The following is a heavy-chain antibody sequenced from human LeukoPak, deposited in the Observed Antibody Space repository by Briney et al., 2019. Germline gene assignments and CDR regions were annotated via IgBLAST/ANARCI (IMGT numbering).Heavy chain of an antibody. CDR1: GYTFTSYG. J-gene: IGHJ3*02. CDR2: ISAYNGNT. V-gene: IGHV1-18*04. D-gene: IGHD3-9*01. CDR3: ARGGALRYFDWLSLGDAFDI. Sequence: GASVKVSCKASGYTFTSYGISWVRQAPGQGLEWMGWISAYNGNTNYAQKLQGRVTMTTDTSTSTAYMELRSLRSDDTAVYYCARGGALRYFDWLSLGDAFDIWGQGTMVTVSS.